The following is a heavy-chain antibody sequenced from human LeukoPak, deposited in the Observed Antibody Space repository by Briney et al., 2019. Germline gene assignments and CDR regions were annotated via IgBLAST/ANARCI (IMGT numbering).Heavy chain of an antibody. Sequence: SETLCLTCTVSGGSISSSSYYWGWIRQPPGKGLEWIGSIYYSGSTYYNPSLKSRVTISVDTSKNQFSLKLSSVTAADTAVYYCARDSQYYDSSGYPNAFDIWGQGTMVTVSS. V-gene: IGHV4-39*07. J-gene: IGHJ3*02. CDR2: IYYSGST. CDR1: GGSISSSSYY. CDR3: ARDSQYYDSSGYPNAFDI. D-gene: IGHD3-22*01.